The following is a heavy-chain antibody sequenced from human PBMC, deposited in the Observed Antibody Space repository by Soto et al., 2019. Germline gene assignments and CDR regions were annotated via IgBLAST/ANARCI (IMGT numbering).Heavy chain of an antibody. D-gene: IGHD3-10*01. CDR1: GFTFSSYW. V-gene: IGHV3-7*01. CDR2: IKQDGSEK. J-gene: IGHJ4*02. CDR3: ARAETVLLWFGELINYFDY. Sequence: GSLRLSCAASGFTFSSYWMSWVRQAPGKGLEWVANIKQDGSEKYYVDSVKGRFTISRDNAKNSLYLQMNSLRAEDTAVYYCARAETVLLWFGELINYFDYWGQGTLVTVSS.